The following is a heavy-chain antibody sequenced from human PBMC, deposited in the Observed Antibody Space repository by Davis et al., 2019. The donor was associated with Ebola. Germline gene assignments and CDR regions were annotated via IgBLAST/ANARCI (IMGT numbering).Heavy chain of an antibody. CDR2: ISSSSSYI. Sequence: PGGSLRLSCAASGFTFSSYSMNWVRQAPGKGLEWVSSISSSSSYIYYADSVKGRFTISRDNAKNSLYLQMNSLRAEDTAVYYCARDGERAVAGIRSYYYGMDVWGQGTTVTVSS. D-gene: IGHD6-19*01. V-gene: IGHV3-21*01. CDR3: ARDGERAVAGIRSYYYGMDV. J-gene: IGHJ6*02. CDR1: GFTFSSYS.